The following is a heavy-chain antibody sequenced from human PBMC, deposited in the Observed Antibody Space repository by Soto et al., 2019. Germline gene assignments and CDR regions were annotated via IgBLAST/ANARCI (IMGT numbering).Heavy chain of an antibody. J-gene: IGHJ5*02. CDR1: GYTLTELS. D-gene: IGHD6-13*01. CDR3: ATDLPRWEAAAGTRT. Sequence: ASVKVSCKVSGYTLTELSMHCVRQAPGKGLEWMGGFDPEDGETIYAQKFQGRVTMTEDTSTDTAYMELSSLRSEDTAVYYCATDLPRWEAAAGTRTWGQGTLVTVSS. V-gene: IGHV1-24*01. CDR2: FDPEDGET.